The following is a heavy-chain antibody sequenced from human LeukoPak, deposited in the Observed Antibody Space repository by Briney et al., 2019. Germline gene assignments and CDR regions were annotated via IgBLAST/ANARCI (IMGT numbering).Heavy chain of an antibody. D-gene: IGHD3-3*01. V-gene: IGHV3-30*04. Sequence: PGGSLRLSCAASGFTFSSYAMHWVRQAPGKGLEWVAVISYDGSNKYYADSVKGRFTISRDNSKNTLYLQMNSLRAEDTAVYYCASQGYDFWSGYLGEPGYYFDYWGQGTLVTVSS. J-gene: IGHJ4*02. CDR1: GFTFSSYA. CDR3: ASQGYDFWSGYLGEPGYYFDY. CDR2: ISYDGSNK.